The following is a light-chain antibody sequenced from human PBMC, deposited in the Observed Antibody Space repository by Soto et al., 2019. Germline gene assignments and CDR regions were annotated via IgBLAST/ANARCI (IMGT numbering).Light chain of an antibody. J-gene: IGLJ7*01. CDR1: SFNIGAGYD. V-gene: IGLV1-40*01. Sequence: QSVLTQPPSVSGAPGQRVTISCTGSSFNIGAGYDVHWYQQLPGTAPKLLIYGNNNRPSGVPDRFSGSKSGTSASLAITGLQAEDEADYYCQSYDSSLSGGVFGGGTKLTVL. CDR2: GNN. CDR3: QSYDSSLSGGV.